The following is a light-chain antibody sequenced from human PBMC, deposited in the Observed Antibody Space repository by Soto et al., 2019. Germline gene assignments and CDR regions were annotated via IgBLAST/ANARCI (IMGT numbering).Light chain of an antibody. V-gene: IGLV2-14*01. CDR1: SSDVGGYNY. J-gene: IGLJ1*01. Sequence: QPVLTQPASVSGSPGQSITISCTGTSSDVGGYNYVSWYQQHPGKAPKLMIYDVGNRPSGVSNRFSGSKSGNTASLTISGLQAEDEADYYCSSYTSSSTYVFGTGTKLT. CDR2: DVG. CDR3: SSYTSSSTYV.